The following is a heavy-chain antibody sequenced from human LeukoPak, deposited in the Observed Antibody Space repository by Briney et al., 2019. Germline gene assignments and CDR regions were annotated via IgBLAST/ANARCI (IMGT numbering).Heavy chain of an antibody. V-gene: IGHV3-48*02. CDR3: VRGGQGSGGDYFDY. CDR2: VNAGGRTT. D-gene: IGHD2-15*01. Sequence: GGSLRLSCAASGFTFSRYSMNWVRQAPGKGLEWLSYVNAGGRTTYYADSVKGRFTISKDDARNSLSLQMNSLRDEDTAVYYCVRGGQGSGGDYFDYWGQGTLVTVSS. CDR1: GFTFSRYS. J-gene: IGHJ4*02.